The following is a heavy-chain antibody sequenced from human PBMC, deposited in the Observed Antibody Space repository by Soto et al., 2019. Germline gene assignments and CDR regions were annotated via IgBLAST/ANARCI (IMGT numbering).Heavy chain of an antibody. CDR3: ARIQWLVRVGFDY. J-gene: IGHJ4*02. CDR1: GGSFSGYY. Sequence: QVQLQQWGAGLLKPSETLSLTCAVYGGSFSGYYCSWIRQPPGKGLEWIGEINHSGSTNYNPSLKSRVTISVDTSKNQFSLKLSSVTAADPAVYYCARIQWLVRVGFDYWGQGTLVTVSS. D-gene: IGHD6-19*01. CDR2: INHSGST. V-gene: IGHV4-34*01.